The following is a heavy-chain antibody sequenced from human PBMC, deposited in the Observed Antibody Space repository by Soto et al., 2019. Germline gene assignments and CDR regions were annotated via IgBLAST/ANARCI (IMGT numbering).Heavy chain of an antibody. CDR3: ARPIQYYYDSSGKSAWFDP. V-gene: IGHV1-46*01. J-gene: IGHJ5*02. D-gene: IGHD3-22*01. CDR2: INPDGGGT. Sequence: GASVKVSCKASGYTFTNYFLHWVRQAPGQGLEWMGIINPDGGGTHYTQKFKGRVTMTRDRSTSTVYMELGSLRSDDTAVYYCARPIQYYYDSSGKSAWFDPWG. CDR1: GYTFTNYF.